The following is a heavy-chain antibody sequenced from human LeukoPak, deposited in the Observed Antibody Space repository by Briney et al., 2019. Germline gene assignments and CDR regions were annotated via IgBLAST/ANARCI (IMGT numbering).Heavy chain of an antibody. CDR2: INQDGSGK. CDR1: GFTFRSYW. J-gene: IGHJ6*03. D-gene: IGHD3-10*01. CDR3: AKDGQFMVRGALPLPYYYYYYMDV. Sequence: GGSLRLSCAASGFTFRSYWMTWVRQAPGKGLEWVANINQDGSGKEYVDSVKGRFTISRDNSKNSLYLQMNSLRTEDTALYYCAKDGQFMVRGALPLPYYYYYYMDVWGKGTTVTISS. V-gene: IGHV3-7*03.